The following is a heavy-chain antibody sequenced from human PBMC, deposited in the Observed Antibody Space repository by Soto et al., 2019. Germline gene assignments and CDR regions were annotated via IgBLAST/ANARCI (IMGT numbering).Heavy chain of an antibody. V-gene: IGHV3-9*01. CDR2: ISWNSGSI. J-gene: IGHJ3*02. D-gene: IGHD3-16*01. CDR3: AKEYLRGDRAFDI. CDR1: GFTFDDYA. Sequence: GGSLRLSCAASGFTFDDYAMNWVRQAPGKGLEWVSGISWNSGSIGYADSVKGRFTISRDNAKNSLYLQMNSLRADDAALYYSAKEYLRGDRAFDIWGQGTLVTVSS.